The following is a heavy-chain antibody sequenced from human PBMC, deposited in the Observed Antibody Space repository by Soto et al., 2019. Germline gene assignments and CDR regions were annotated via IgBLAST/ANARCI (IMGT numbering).Heavy chain of an antibody. CDR1: GDSISRGGYS. V-gene: IGHV4-30-2*01. Sequence: QLQLRESGSGLVRPSQTLSLTCAVSGDSISRGGYSWTWIRQPPGKAPEWIGNIYDSGSTSYNPSLKSRVTMSVDRSKNQFSLKLTSVTAADTAVYVCARGSSSYYDYGMDVW. CDR2: IYDSGST. CDR3: ARGSSSYYDYGMDV. D-gene: IGHD6-6*01. J-gene: IGHJ6*01.